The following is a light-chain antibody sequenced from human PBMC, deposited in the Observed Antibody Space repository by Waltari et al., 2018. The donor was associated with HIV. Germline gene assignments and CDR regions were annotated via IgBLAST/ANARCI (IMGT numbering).Light chain of an antibody. V-gene: IGLV2-23*02. J-gene: IGLJ3*02. Sequence: QSVLTQVASVSGSPGQSITISCSGTSSNVGSYNIVSWYQQHPGKAPKLIIYEVRKRPSGVSSRFSGSRSGNTASLTISGLQGEDEADYYCCSFVGSSTSWVFGGGTKLTVL. CDR3: CSFVGSSTSWV. CDR1: SSNVGSYNI. CDR2: EVR.